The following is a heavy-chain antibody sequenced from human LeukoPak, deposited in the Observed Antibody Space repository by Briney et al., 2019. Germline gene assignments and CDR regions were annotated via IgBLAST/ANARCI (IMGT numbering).Heavy chain of an antibody. D-gene: IGHD2-15*01. J-gene: IGHJ4*02. CDR3: ARIYCSGGSCYSFDY. CDR1: GGSISSYY. V-gene: IGHV4-59*01. Sequence: SETLSLTCTVSGGSISSYYWSWIRQPPGKGLEWIGYIYYSGNTNYNPSLKSRVTISVDTSKNQFSLKLSSVTAADTAVYYCARIYCSGGSCYSFDYWGQGTLVTVSS. CDR2: IYYSGNT.